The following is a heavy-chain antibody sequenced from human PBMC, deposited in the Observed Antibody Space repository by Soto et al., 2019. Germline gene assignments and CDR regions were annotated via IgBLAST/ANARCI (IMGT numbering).Heavy chain of an antibody. CDR1: GFTFSSYA. CDR3: ARAGVVPEQDYDFWSGYYSDGMDV. J-gene: IGHJ6*02. D-gene: IGHD3-3*01. Sequence: PGGSLRLSCAASGFTFSSYAMHWVRQAPGKGLEWVAVISYDGSNKYYADSVKGRFTISRDNSKNTLYLQMNSLRAEDTAVYYCARAGVVPEQDYDFWSGYYSDGMDVWGQGTTVTVSS. V-gene: IGHV3-30-3*01. CDR2: ISYDGSNK.